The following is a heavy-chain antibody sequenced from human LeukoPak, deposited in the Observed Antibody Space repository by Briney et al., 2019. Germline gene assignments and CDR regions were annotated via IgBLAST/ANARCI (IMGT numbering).Heavy chain of an antibody. CDR1: GFTFRSYG. Sequence: PGGSLRLSCAASGFTFRSYGMHWVRQAPGKGLEWVAVIWYDGSEKYHADSVKGRFTISRDNSKNTLYLQMNSLRAEDTAVYYCARGFGSSFFDYWGQGTLVTVSS. CDR2: IWYDGSEK. J-gene: IGHJ4*02. V-gene: IGHV3-33*01. CDR3: ARGFGSSFFDY. D-gene: IGHD3-10*01.